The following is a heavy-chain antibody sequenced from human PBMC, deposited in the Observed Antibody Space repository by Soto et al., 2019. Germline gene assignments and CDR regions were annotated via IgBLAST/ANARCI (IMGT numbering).Heavy chain of an antibody. D-gene: IGHD2-15*01. CDR3: AKSVGGYYFDY. Sequence: GGSLRLSCAASGFTFDDYAMHWVRQAPGKGLEWVSGISGNSGSIGYAYSVKGRFTISRDNAKNSLYLQMNSLRAEDTAMYYCAKSVGGYYFDYWGQGTLVTVSS. V-gene: IGHV3-9*01. J-gene: IGHJ4*02. CDR2: ISGNSGSI. CDR1: GFTFDDYA.